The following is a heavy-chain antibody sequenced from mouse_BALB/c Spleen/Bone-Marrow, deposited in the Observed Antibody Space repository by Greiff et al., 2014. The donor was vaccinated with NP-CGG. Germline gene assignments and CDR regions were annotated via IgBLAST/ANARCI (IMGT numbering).Heavy chain of an antibody. CDR2: ISCYNGAT. CDR3: ARKKYGIPYAMDY. Sequence: LVKTGASVKISCKASGYSFTGYYMHWVKQSHGKSLERIGYISCYNGATSYNQKFKGKATFTVDTSSSTAYMQFNSLTSEDSAVYYCARKKYGIPYAMDYWGQGTSVTVSS. D-gene: IGHD2-10*02. CDR1: GYSFTGYY. J-gene: IGHJ4*01. V-gene: IGHV1S34*01.